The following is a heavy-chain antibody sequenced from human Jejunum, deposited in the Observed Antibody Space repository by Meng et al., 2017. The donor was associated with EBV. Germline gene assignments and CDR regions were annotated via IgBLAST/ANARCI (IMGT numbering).Heavy chain of an antibody. CDR1: SGSIFSSNW. CDR3: ASIHPSIDS. J-gene: IGHJ4*02. D-gene: IGHD2-21*01. CDR2: IYHSGST. V-gene: IGHV4-4*02. Sequence: QMQLNASGPGLVKPSGTLSLTCAVSSGSIFSSNWWTWVRQPPGKGLEWIGEIYHSGSTNYNPSLKSRITMSLDKSKNQFSLKLRSVTAADTAVYYCASIHPSIDSWGPGTLVTVSS.